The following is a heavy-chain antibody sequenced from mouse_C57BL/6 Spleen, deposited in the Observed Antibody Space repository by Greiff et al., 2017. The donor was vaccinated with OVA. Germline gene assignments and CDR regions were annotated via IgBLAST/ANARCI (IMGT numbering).Heavy chain of an antibody. CDR2: ISSGGSYT. CDR3: ARPTAQATGYFDD. Sequence: EVQVVESGGDLVKPGGSLKLSCAASGFTFSSYGMSWVRQTPDKRLEWVATISSGGSYTYYPDSVKGRFTISRDNAKNTLYLQMSSLKSEITARYNGARPTAQATGYFDDWGQGTTLTVSS. J-gene: IGHJ2*01. V-gene: IGHV5-6*01. D-gene: IGHD3-2*02. CDR1: GFTFSSYG.